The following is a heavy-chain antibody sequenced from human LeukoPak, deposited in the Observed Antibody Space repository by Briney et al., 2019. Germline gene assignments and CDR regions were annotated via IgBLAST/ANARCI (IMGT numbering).Heavy chain of an antibody. J-gene: IGHJ4*02. D-gene: IGHD6-6*01. CDR2: IYPGDSDT. Sequence: GESLKISCKGSGYSFTSCWIGWVRQMPGKGLEWMGIIYPGDSDTRYSPSFQGQVTISADKSISTAYQQWSSLKASDTAMYYCARQPYSSSSLYFDYWGQGTLVTVSS. V-gene: IGHV5-51*01. CDR3: ARQPYSSSSLYFDY. CDR1: GYSFTSCW.